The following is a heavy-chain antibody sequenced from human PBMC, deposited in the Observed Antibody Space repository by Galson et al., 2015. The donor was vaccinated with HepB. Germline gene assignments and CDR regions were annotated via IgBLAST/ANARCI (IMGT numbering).Heavy chain of an antibody. Sequence: SLRLSCAASGFTFSSYWMHWVRQAPGKGLVWVSRINSDGSSTSYADSVKGRFTISRDNAKNTLYLQMNSLRAEDTAVYYCARDQNFWSGYGAFDIWGQGTMVTVSS. CDR1: GFTFSSYW. D-gene: IGHD3-3*01. V-gene: IGHV3-74*01. CDR2: INSDGSST. J-gene: IGHJ3*02. CDR3: ARDQNFWSGYGAFDI.